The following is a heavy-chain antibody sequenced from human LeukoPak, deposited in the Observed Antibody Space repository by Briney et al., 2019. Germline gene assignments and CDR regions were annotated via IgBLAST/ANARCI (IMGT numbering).Heavy chain of an antibody. V-gene: IGHV3-43*02. CDR2: ISGDSGSI. D-gene: IGHD3-3*01. Sequence: PGGSLRLSCAASGFTFDHYAMHWVRQAPGRGLEWVSRISGDSGSIYYADSVKGRFTISRDNSKDSLYLQMNSLRAEDTAVYYCARDYEWGQGSLVTVSS. J-gene: IGHJ4*02. CDR3: ARDYE. CDR1: GFTFDHYA.